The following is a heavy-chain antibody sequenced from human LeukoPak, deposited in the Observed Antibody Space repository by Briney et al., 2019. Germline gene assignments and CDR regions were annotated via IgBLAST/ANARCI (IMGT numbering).Heavy chain of an antibody. J-gene: IGHJ4*02. V-gene: IGHV4-4*07. D-gene: IGHD4-17*01. CDR1: GGSISSYY. CDR2: IYTSGST. CDR3: ASLHDYGDYGLDY. Sequence: SETLSLTCTVSGGSISSYYWSWIRQPAGKGLEWIGRIYTSGSTNYSPSLKSRVTMSVDTSKNQFSLKLSSVAAADTAVYYCASLHDYGDYGLDYWGQGTLVTVSS.